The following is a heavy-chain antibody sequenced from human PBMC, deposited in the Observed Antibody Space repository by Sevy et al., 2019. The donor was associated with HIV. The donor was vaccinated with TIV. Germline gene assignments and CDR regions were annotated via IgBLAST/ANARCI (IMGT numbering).Heavy chain of an antibody. CDR2: IKEDGSAK. CDR1: RFTFKTYW. V-gene: IGHV3-7*01. CDR3: ARDSPGYGGYSY. J-gene: IGHJ4*01. D-gene: IGHD1-26*01. Sequence: GGSLRLSCAASRFTFKTYWMSWVRQAPGKGLEWVGNIKEDGSAKYYADSVRGRFIISRDNAKNSLYLQMSSLRVEDTAVYYCARDSPGYGGYSYWGQGTLVTVSS.